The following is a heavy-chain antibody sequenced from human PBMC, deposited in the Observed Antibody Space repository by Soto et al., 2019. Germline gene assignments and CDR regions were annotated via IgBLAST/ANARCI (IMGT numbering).Heavy chain of an antibody. CDR3: ARGCSVGSCYSSVCVFDY. CDR2: ISYDGSNK. Sequence: PGGSLRLSCAASGFTFSSYGMHGVRQAPGKGLEWVAVISYDGSNKYYADSVKGRFTISRDNSKNTLYLQMNSLRAEDTAVFYCARGCSVGSCYSSVCVFDYWGQGTLVTVSS. J-gene: IGHJ4*02. V-gene: IGHV3-30*03. CDR1: GFTFSSYG. D-gene: IGHD2-15*01.